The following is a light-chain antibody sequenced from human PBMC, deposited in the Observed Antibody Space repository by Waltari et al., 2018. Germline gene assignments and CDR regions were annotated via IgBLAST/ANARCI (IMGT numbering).Light chain of an antibody. CDR3: QSYDNRLYGTRV. Sequence: QSVLTQPPSVSGAPGHRVPIACTGSSPNIGAGYAVHWYQRLPGAAPKLLIYNSFNRPSGVPDRFSGSKSGMSASLAITGLQAEDEADYYCQSYDNRLYGTRVFGGGTKLTVL. CDR2: NSF. J-gene: IGLJ3*02. CDR1: SPNIGAGYA. V-gene: IGLV1-40*01.